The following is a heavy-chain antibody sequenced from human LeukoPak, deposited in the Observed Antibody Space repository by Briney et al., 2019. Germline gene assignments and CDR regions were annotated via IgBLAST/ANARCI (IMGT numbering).Heavy chain of an antibody. Sequence: APVKVSCKASGYTFTSYGISWVRRAPGQGLEWMGWISAYNGNTNYAQKLQGRVTMTTDTSTSTAYMELRSLRSDDTAVYYCARSTTVTTGGSWFDPWGQGTLVTVSS. J-gene: IGHJ5*02. CDR3: ARSTTVTTGGSWFDP. D-gene: IGHD4-17*01. CDR2: ISAYNGNT. CDR1: GYTFTSYG. V-gene: IGHV1-18*01.